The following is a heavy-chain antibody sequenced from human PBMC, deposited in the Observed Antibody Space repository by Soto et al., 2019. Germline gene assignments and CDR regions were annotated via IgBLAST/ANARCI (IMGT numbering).Heavy chain of an antibody. CDR2: SVDAGSSK. CDR3: AKDKQPDGIWDFDY. J-gene: IGHJ4*02. Sequence: GGSLRLSCAASGFTFNRFTMSWVRQAPGKGLEWVSSSVDAGSSKYYPDSVKGRFTISKDNSKNTLFLQMNSLRADDTAVYYCAKDKQPDGIWDFDYWGQGTLVTVSS. CDR1: GFTFNRFT. D-gene: IGHD1-1*01. V-gene: IGHV3-23*01.